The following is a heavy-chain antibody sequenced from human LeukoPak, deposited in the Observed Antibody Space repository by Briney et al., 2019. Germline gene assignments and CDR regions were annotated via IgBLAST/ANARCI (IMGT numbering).Heavy chain of an antibody. D-gene: IGHD1-26*01. CDR3: AKSGGSGLIDY. V-gene: IGHV4-39*01. J-gene: IGHJ4*02. CDR1: GASISSNNYY. Sequence: PSETLSLTCTVSGASISSNNYYWGWVRQPPGKGLEWIGNIYSSGNTYYNASLKSRVTIYIDTFKNQFSLNLSSVTAADTAVYYCAKSGGSGLIDYWGQGTLVTVSS. CDR2: IYSSGNT.